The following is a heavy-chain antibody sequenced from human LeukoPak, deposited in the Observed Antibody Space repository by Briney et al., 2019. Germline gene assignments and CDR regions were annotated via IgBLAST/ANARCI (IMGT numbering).Heavy chain of an antibody. V-gene: IGHV4-61*02. D-gene: IGHD6-6*01. CDR3: ARGESSSSPLYYYYYYMDV. CDR2: IYTSGST. Sequence: SQTLSLTCTVSGGSISTSNYYWSWLRQPAGKGLEWIGRIYTSGSTNYNPSLKSRVTISVDTSKNQFSLRLNSVTAADTAVYYGARGESSSSPLYYYYYYMDVWGKGTTVTVFS. CDR1: GGSISTSNYY. J-gene: IGHJ6*03.